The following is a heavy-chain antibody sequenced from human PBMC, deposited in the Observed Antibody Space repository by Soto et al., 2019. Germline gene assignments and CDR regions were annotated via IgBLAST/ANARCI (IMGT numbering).Heavy chain of an antibody. CDR2: ITYDGSNK. Sequence: RLSCQASGFNFDNYGMHSVRQAPGKGLEWVAVITYDGSNKYYADSVKGRFTISRDNSKNTLSLHLNTLKPEDTAVYHCAKDRVGGTFYTPLGFWGQGTLVTVSS. V-gene: IGHV3-30*18. D-gene: IGHD6-19*01. CDR1: GFNFDNYG. CDR3: AKDRVGGTFYTPLGF. J-gene: IGHJ4*02.